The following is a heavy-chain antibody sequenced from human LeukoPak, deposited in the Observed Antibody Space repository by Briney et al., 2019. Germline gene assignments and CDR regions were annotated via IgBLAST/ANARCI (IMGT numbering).Heavy chain of an antibody. CDR1: GGSISSGGYY. Sequence: SQTLSLTCTVSGGSISSGGYYWSWIRQPPGKGLEWIGEINHSGSTNYNPSLKSRVTISVDTSKNQFSLKLSSVTAADTAVYYCARGRAPGPYSSSSGSTWFDPWGQGTLVTVSS. CDR3: ARGRAPGPYSSSSGSTWFDP. J-gene: IGHJ5*02. D-gene: IGHD6-13*01. V-gene: IGHV4-30-2*01. CDR2: INHSGST.